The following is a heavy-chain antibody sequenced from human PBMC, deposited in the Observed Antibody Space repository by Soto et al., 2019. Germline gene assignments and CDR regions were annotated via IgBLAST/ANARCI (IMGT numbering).Heavy chain of an antibody. J-gene: IGHJ6*02. CDR3: ARDSSRTFDYYYYYCMDV. CDR2: IIPIFGTA. V-gene: IGHV1-69*13. D-gene: IGHD3-16*01. CDR1: GGTFSSYA. Sequence: GASVKVSCKASGGTFSSYAISWVRQAPGQRLEWMGGIIPIFGTANYAQKFQGRVTITADESTSTAYMELSSLRSEDTAVYYCARDSSRTFDYYYYYCMDVWGQGTTVTVSS.